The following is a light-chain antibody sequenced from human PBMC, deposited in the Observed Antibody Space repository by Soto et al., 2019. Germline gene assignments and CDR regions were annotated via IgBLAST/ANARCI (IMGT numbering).Light chain of an antibody. V-gene: IGLV3-1*01. CDR2: QDS. J-gene: IGLJ2*01. Sequence: SYELTQPPSVSVSPGQTASITCSGDKLGDKYACWYQQKPGQSPVMVIYQDSKRPSGIPERFSGSNSGNTATLTISGTQAMDEADYYGQAWDSNTVVFAGGTKLTVL. CDR1: KLGDKY. CDR3: QAWDSNTVV.